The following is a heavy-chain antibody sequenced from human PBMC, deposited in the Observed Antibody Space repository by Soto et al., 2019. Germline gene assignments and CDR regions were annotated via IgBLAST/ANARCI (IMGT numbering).Heavy chain of an antibody. CDR2: ISYDGSNK. CDR3: AREVGYCSSTSCYGHYYYYYGMDV. J-gene: IGHJ6*02. V-gene: IGHV3-30-3*01. D-gene: IGHD2-2*01. CDR1: GFTFSSYA. Sequence: GGSLRLSCAASGFTFSSYAMHWVRQAPGKGLEWVAVISYDGSNKYYADSVKGRFTISRDNSKNTLYLQMNSLRAEDTAVYYCAREVGYCSSTSCYGHYYYYYGMDVWGQGTTVTVSS.